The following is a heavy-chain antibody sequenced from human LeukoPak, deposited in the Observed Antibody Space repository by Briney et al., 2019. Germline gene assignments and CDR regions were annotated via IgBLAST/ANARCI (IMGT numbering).Heavy chain of an antibody. Sequence: SVKVSCKASGGTFSSYAISWVRQAPGQGLEWMGGIIPIFGTANYAQKFQGRVTITADESTSTAYMELSSLRSEDTAVYYCARQGYDILTGYIDAFDIWGQGTMVTVSS. CDR2: IIPIFGTA. D-gene: IGHD3-9*01. CDR1: GGTFSSYA. J-gene: IGHJ3*02. CDR3: ARQGYDILTGYIDAFDI. V-gene: IGHV1-69*13.